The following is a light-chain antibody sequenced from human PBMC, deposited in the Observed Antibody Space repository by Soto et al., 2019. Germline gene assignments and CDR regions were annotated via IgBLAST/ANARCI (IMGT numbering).Light chain of an antibody. V-gene: IGKV1-13*02. Sequence: MQLTQYPSFLSPSIGETFTITCRASQGIATGLAWYKQKPGAPPRLLIYDASILQRGVPSRFSGSGSGKHFILTISNLHPEDFATYYCQQFNSLFGQGTRLEIK. CDR2: DAS. CDR3: QQFNSL. CDR1: QGIATG. J-gene: IGKJ5*01.